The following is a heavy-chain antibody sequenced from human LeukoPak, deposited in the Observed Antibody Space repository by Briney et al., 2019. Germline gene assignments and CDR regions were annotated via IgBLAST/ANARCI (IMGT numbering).Heavy chain of an antibody. CDR1: GFSFSNYW. J-gene: IGHJ4*02. D-gene: IGHD2-21*01. V-gene: IGHV3-30*02. CDR3: AKDTPMYVVVIAWYFDY. Sequence: PGGSLRLSCAASGFSFSNYWMTWVRQAPGQGLEWVAFIRYDGSNKYYADSAKGRFTISRDNSKNTLYLQMNSLRAEDTAVYYCAKDTPMYVVVIAWYFDYWGQGTLVTVSS. CDR2: IRYDGSNK.